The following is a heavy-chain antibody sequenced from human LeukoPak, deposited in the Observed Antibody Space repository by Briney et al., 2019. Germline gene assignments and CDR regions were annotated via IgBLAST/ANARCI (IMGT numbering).Heavy chain of an antibody. CDR3: ARRSNSWDLDY. CDR2: IKRDGSEK. D-gene: IGHD6-13*01. Sequence: PGGSLRLSCEASGFTFSSYWMSWDRQAPGKGLEWVAIIKRDGSEKYYVDSVKGRFTISRDNAKNSLYLQMNSLRAEDTAVYYCARRSNSWDLDYWGQGILVTVSS. J-gene: IGHJ4*02. V-gene: IGHV3-7*01. CDR1: GFTFSSYW.